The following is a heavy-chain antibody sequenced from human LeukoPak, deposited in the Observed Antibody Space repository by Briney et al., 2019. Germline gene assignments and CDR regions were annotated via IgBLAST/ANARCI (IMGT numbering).Heavy chain of an antibody. V-gene: IGHV4-31*03. J-gene: IGHJ4*02. Sequence: PSQPLSLPCTVSGGPIRSGGYYWSWICQHPGKGLVWIGYIYYSGSTYYNPSLKSRVTKSVDTSKNQFSLKLSSVTAADTAVYYCARAMVRGVIDYWGQGTLVTVSS. CDR1: GGPIRSGGYY. CDR3: ARAMVRGVIDY. D-gene: IGHD3-10*01. CDR2: IYYSGST.